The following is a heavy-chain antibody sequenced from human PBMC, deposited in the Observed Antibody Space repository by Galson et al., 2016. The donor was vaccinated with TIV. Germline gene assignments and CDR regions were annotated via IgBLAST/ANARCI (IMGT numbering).Heavy chain of an antibody. CDR1: GGTFSDYG. CDR3: ATRGGYFGSGSYKTDF. V-gene: IGHV1-69*13. Sequence: SVKVSCKASGGTFSDYGISWVRQAPGQGLEWMGRIIPIFHSAKSAQKFQDRVTITADESMSTVYMELSSLRSEDTAVYYCATRGGYFGSGSYKTDFWGQGTLVTVSS. J-gene: IGHJ4*02. CDR2: IIPIFHSA. D-gene: IGHD3-10*01.